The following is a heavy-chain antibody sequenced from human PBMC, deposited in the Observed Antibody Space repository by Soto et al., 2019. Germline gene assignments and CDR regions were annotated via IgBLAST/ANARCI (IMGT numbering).Heavy chain of an antibody. CDR1: GFTFSSYA. CDR3: AREDGYLFDP. Sequence: GGSLRLSCAASGFTFSSYAMSWVRQAPGKGLEWVSAISGSGGSTYYADSVKGRFTISRDNSTSTAYMELSSLRSEDTAVYYCAREDGYLFDPWGQGTLVTVSS. CDR2: ISGSGGST. D-gene: IGHD5-12*01. V-gene: IGHV3-23*01. J-gene: IGHJ5*02.